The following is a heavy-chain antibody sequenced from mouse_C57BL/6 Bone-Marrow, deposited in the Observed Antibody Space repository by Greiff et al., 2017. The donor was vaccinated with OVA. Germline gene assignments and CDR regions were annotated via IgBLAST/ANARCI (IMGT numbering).Heavy chain of an antibody. CDR3: ARAGYDDAMDY. Sequence: EVQLVESGGGLVKPGGSLKLSCAASGFTFSDYGMHWVRQAPEKGLEWVAYISSGSSTIYYADTVKGRFTISRDNAKNTLFLQMTSLRSEDTAMYYCARAGYDDAMDYWGQGTSVTVSS. V-gene: IGHV5-17*01. CDR2: ISSGSSTI. D-gene: IGHD2-2*01. J-gene: IGHJ4*01. CDR1: GFTFSDYG.